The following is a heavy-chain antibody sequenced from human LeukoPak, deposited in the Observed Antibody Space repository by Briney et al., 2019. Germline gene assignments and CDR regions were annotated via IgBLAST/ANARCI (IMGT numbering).Heavy chain of an antibody. D-gene: IGHD3-10*01. CDR2: IWFDGSEK. CDR1: RFSFSSYG. J-gene: IGHJ4*02. Sequence: GGSLRLPCEPSRFSFSSYGLHWFGLAPAKGLEWVGFIWFDGSEKYYAESVKGRFTISRDNSKNTVYLQVNSLRAEDTAVYHCARAMSYYFDYWGPGTLVTVSS. V-gene: IGHV3-33*01. CDR3: ARAMSYYFDY.